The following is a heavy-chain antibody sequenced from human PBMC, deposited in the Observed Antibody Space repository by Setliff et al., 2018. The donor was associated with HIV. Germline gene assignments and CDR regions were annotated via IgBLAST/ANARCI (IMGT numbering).Heavy chain of an antibody. CDR2: IIPILGIA. D-gene: IGHD6-19*01. Sequence: SVKVSCKASGGTFSSYAISWVRQAPGQGLEWMGGIIPILGIANYAQKFQGRVTMTRDTSTSTVYMELSSLRSEDTAVYYCARNPRIAVAGTDYYYYMDVWGKGTTVTVSS. CDR3: ARNPRIAVAGTDYYYYMDV. CDR1: GGTFSSYA. V-gene: IGHV1-69*10. J-gene: IGHJ6*03.